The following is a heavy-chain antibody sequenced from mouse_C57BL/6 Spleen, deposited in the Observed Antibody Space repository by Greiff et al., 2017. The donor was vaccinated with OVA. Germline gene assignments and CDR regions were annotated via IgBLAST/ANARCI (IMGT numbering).Heavy chain of an antibody. CDR3: AREKTGTDYAMDY. CDR1: GFTFSSYA. CDR2: ISDGGSYT. V-gene: IGHV5-4*01. D-gene: IGHD3-3*01. J-gene: IGHJ4*01. Sequence: EVQLVESGGGLVKPGGSLKLSCAASGFTFSSYAMSWVRQTPEKRLEWVATISDGGSYTYYPDNVKGRFTISRDNAKNNLYQQMSHLKSEDTAMYYCAREKTGTDYAMDYWGQGTSVTVSS.